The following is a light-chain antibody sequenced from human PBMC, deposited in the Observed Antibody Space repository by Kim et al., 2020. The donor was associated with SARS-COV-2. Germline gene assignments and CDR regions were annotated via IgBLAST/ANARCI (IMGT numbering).Light chain of an antibody. CDR1: SSDVGGYNY. V-gene: IGLV2-8*01. CDR2: EVN. CDR3: SSYAGSNNLV. Sequence: GQSVTISCTGTSSDVGGYNYVSWYQQPPGKAPKLMIYEVNKRPSGVPDRFSGSKSGNTASLTVSGLQAEDEADYYCSSYAGSNNLVFGGGTQLTVL. J-gene: IGLJ2*01.